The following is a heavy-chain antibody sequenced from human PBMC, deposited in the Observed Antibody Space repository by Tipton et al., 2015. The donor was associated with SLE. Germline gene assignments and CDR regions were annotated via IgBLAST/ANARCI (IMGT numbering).Heavy chain of an antibody. J-gene: IGHJ5*01. CDR3: AREAVRGVVDWFDP. CDR1: GYTFTTYG. D-gene: IGHD3-10*01. V-gene: IGHV1-18*01. CDR2: ISPYKGNT. Sequence: QSGAEVKKPGASVKVSCKASGYTFTTYGISWVRQAPGQGLEWMGWISPYKGNTNYAQKVQGRVTMTTDTSTTTAYMELRSLKSDDTAVYYCAREAVRGVVDWFDPWGQGTLSPSPQ.